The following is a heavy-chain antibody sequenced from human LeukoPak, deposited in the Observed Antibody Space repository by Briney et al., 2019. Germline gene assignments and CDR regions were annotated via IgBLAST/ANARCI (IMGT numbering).Heavy chain of an antibody. CDR3: ATGLSGSYYVFDY. J-gene: IGHJ4*02. CDR2: FDPEDGET. D-gene: IGHD1-26*01. CDR1: GYTLTELS. V-gene: IGHV1-24*01. Sequence: GASVKVSCKVSGYTLTELSMHWVRQAPGKGLEWMGGFDPEDGETIYAQKFQGRVTMSEDTSTDTAYMELSSLRSEDTAVYYCATGLSGSYYVFDYWGQGTLVTVSS.